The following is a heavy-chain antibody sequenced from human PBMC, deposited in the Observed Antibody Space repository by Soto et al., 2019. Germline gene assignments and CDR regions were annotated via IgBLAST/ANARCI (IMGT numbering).Heavy chain of an antibody. D-gene: IGHD1-20*01. V-gene: IGHV4-39*01. CDR2: VFYTGFT. CDR3: ATSQKGYNWNYFDH. CDR1: GASISGSYYY. J-gene: IGHJ4*02. Sequence: SETLSLTCAVSGASISGSYYYWAWLRQSPGKGPGWIGSVFYTGFTSYNPSLESRVSVSVDTSKSQFSLKLSAVTAADTAVYYCATSQKGYNWNYFDHWGQGALVTVSS.